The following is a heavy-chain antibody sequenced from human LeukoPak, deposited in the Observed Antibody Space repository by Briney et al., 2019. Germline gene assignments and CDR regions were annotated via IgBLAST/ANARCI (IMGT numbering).Heavy chain of an antibody. D-gene: IGHD3-22*01. CDR3: ATGDSSGYYFAEYFQH. Sequence: PSETLSLTCTVSGGSISSYYWSWIRQPPGKGLEWIGYIYYSGSINYNPSLKSRVTISVDTSKNQFSLKLSSVTAADTAVYYCATGDSSGYYFAEYFQHWGQGTLVTVSS. J-gene: IGHJ1*01. CDR2: IYYSGSI. V-gene: IGHV4-59*08. CDR1: GGSISSYY.